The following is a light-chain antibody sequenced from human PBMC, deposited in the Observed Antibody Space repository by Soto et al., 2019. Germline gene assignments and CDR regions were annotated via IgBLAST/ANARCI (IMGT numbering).Light chain of an antibody. CDR3: CSYARGSPYV. J-gene: IGLJ1*01. CDR2: EVT. V-gene: IGLV2-23*02. Sequence: QSVLTQPASVSGPPGQSITISCTGTSSVVGSYNLVSWYQQYPGKAPKLMIYEVTQRPSGVSNRFSGSKSGNTASLAISGLQAEDEADYYCCSYARGSPYVFGTGTKVTVL. CDR1: SSVVGSYNL.